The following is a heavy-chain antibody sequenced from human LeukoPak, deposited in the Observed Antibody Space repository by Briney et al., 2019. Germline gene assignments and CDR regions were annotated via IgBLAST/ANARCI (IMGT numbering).Heavy chain of an antibody. CDR2: TYYRSKWYN. V-gene: IGHV6-1*01. D-gene: IGHD4-17*01. CDR3: ARGPGLRMCAFDL. J-gene: IGHJ3*01. Sequence: SQTLSLTCAISGDSVSSNRAAWNWIRQSPSRGLEWLGRTYYRSKWYNDSAVSVKSRITINPDTSKHQFSLQLNSVTPEDTAVYYFARGPGLRMCAFDLWGQGTVVSVSS. CDR1: GDSVSSNRAA.